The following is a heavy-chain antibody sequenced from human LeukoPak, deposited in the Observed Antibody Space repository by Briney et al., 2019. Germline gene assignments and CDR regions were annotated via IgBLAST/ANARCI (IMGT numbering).Heavy chain of an antibody. J-gene: IGHJ4*02. Sequence: PGGSLRLSCAASGFTISSYWMSLVRQAPRKRQGWVANIKQDGSEKYYVDSVKGRFTISRDNTKNSLYLQMNSLRAEDTAVYSCARGVVAVAGTWYFDYWGQGTLVTVSS. CDR2: IKQDGSEK. CDR1: GFTISSYW. CDR3: ARGVVAVAGTWYFDY. V-gene: IGHV3-7*01. D-gene: IGHD6-19*01.